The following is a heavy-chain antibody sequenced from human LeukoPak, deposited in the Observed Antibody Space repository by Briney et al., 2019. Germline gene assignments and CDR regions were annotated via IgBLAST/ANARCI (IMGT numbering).Heavy chain of an antibody. V-gene: IGHV3-48*04. CDR2: ISSSSSSI. J-gene: IGHJ5*01. Sequence: PGGSLRLSCAASGFTFSSYSMNWVRQAPGKGLEWVSYISSSSSSIYYADSVKGRFTISRDNAKNSLYLQMNSLRAEDTAVYYCARVITWFDSLGRGALVTVSS. CDR3: ARVITWFDS. CDR1: GFTFSSYS.